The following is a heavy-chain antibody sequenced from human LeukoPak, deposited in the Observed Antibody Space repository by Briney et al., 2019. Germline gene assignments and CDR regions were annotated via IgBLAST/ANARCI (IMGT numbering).Heavy chain of an antibody. J-gene: IGHJ4*02. CDR3: ARGDSSGYYYVDY. CDR1: GYSFTNYW. V-gene: IGHV5-51*01. CDR2: IYSGDSDT. Sequence: GESLKISCKGSGYSFTNYWFGWVRQMPGKGLEWMGIIYSGDSDTRYSPSFQGQVTISADKSISTAYLQWSSLKASDTAMYYCARGDSSGYYYVDYWGQGTLVTVSS. D-gene: IGHD3-22*01.